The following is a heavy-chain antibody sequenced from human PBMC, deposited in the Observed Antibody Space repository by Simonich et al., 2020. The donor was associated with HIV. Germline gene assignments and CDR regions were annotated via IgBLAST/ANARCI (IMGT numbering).Heavy chain of an antibody. CDR3: ARGAEGATTQSY. CDR1: GGSFSDYY. V-gene: IGHV4-34*01. D-gene: IGHD1-26*01. CDR2: INHSGTT. J-gene: IGHJ4*02. Sequence: QVQLQQWGAGLLKPSETLSLSCAVYGGSFSDYYWSWIRQSPGKGLEWIGEINHSGTTNYNPSLKSRVTISVDTSKNQFSLKLSSVTVADTAVYYCARGAEGATTQSYWGQGTLVTVSS.